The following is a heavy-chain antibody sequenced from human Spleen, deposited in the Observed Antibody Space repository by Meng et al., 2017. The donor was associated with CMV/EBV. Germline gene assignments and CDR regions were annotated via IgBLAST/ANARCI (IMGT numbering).Heavy chain of an antibody. CDR2: INPNTGNP. D-gene: IGHD3-10*01. J-gene: IGHJ4*02. Sequence: QEQQVQSGAELKKPGASVQVSCKASGYTFTAYPMNWVRQAPGQGLEWMGWINPNTGNPTYAQGFTGLFVFSLDTAVSTTYLQISSLEAEDTAVYYCARGTEALGVWYGDSDRSSDYWGQGTLVTVSS. CDR3: ARGTEALGVWYGDSDRSSDY. V-gene: IGHV7-4-1*02. CDR1: GYTFTAYP.